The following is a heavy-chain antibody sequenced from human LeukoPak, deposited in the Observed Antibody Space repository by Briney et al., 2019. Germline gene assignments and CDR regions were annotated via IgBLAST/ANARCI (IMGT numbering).Heavy chain of an antibody. J-gene: IGHJ4*02. CDR3: ARGNLIAAAGTSYFDY. CDR2: IKQDGSGK. CDR1: GFTFSSYW. Sequence: GGSLRLSCAASGFTFSSYWMSWVRQAPGKGLEWVANIKQDGSGKYYVDSVKGRFTISRDNAKNSLYLQMNSLRAEDTAVYYCARGNLIAAAGTSYFDYWGQGTLVTVSS. D-gene: IGHD6-13*01. V-gene: IGHV3-7*01.